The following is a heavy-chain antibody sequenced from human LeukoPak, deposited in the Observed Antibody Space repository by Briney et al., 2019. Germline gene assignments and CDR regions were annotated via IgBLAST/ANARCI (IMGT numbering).Heavy chain of an antibody. Sequence: GGSLRLSCAATGITFSSRGPHWVRQAPGKGLEWVAVIWYDGSNKYYADSVKGRFTISRDNSKNTLYLQMNSLRAEDTAVYYCARDLNCGGDCSPEWYWFDPWGQGTLVTVSS. D-gene: IGHD2-21*02. CDR1: GITFSSRG. J-gene: IGHJ5*02. CDR2: IWYDGSNK. CDR3: ARDLNCGGDCSPEWYWFDP. V-gene: IGHV3-33*01.